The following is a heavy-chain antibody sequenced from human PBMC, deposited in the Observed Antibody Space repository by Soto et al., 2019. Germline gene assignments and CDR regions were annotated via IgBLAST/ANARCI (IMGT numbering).Heavy chain of an antibody. D-gene: IGHD5-12*01. V-gene: IGHV1-3*01. Sequence: QVQLVQSGAGMKKPGASVKLSCRPSGINYNTYAIHWVRQAPGQGLEGMGWINAGNGDTRYSQNFKGRVTLTRDTSASTVYMDLDSLKSEDTGVYYCARAISGYVTWGQGTLVTVSS. CDR3: ARAISGYVT. CDR2: INAGNGDT. CDR1: GINYNTYA. J-gene: IGHJ4*02.